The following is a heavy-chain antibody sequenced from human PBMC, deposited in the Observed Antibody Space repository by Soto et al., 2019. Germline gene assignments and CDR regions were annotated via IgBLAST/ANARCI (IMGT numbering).Heavy chain of an antibody. CDR2: IYYSGST. CDR1: GGSISSSSYY. D-gene: IGHD2-15*01. CDR3: ARQGGHKVDY. J-gene: IGHJ4*02. Sequence: QLQLQESGPGLVKPSETLSLTCTVSGGSISSSSYYWGWIRQPPGKGLEWIGSIYYSGSTYYNPSLKSRVTISVDTSMNQFSLKLSSVTAADTAVYYCARQGGHKVDYWGQGTLVTVSS. V-gene: IGHV4-39*01.